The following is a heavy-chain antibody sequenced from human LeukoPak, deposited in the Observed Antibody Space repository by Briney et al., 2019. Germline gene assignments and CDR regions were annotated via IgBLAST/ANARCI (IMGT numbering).Heavy chain of an antibody. D-gene: IGHD2-2*01. V-gene: IGHV3-21*01. CDR3: ARAPYCRSTGCSWYFDL. CDR1: GFTLNNYN. Sequence: GGSLRLSCAASGFTLNNYNINWVRQAPGKGLEWVSSRSSAGSYIYYAVSLKGRFTISSDNAKNSLFLQMNSLRPEDTAVYYCARAPYCRSTGCSWYFDLWGRGTLVSVSS. CDR2: RSSAGSYI. J-gene: IGHJ2*01.